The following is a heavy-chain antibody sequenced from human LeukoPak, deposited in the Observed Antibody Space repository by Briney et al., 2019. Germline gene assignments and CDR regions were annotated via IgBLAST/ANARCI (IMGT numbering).Heavy chain of an antibody. Sequence: SETLSLTCTVSGGSISSRSYYWGWIRQPPGKGLEWIGTIYYSGSAYHNPSLKSRVTISVDTSKNEFSLKLSSVTAADTAVYYCARQNYYTSGIDSWGQGTLVTVSS. CDR2: IYYSGSA. V-gene: IGHV4-39*01. CDR1: GGSISSRSYY. CDR3: ARQNYYTSGIDS. J-gene: IGHJ4*02. D-gene: IGHD3-10*01.